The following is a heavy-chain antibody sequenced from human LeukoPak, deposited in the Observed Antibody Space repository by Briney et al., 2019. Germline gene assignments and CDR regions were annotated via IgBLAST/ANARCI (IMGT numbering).Heavy chain of an antibody. CDR3: ARGHGPWAPFDY. D-gene: IGHD3-16*01. Sequence: GGSLRLSCAASGFTFSSYWMHWVRQAPGKGLVWVSRINTDGSSTSYADSVKGRFTISRDNAKNTLYLQMNSLRAEDTAVYYCARGHGPWAPFDYWGQGTLVTVSS. V-gene: IGHV3-74*01. J-gene: IGHJ4*02. CDR2: INTDGSST. CDR1: GFTFSSYW.